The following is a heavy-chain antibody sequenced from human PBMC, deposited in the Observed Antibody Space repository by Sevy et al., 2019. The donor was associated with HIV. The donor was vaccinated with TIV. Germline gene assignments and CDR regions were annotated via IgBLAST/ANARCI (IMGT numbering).Heavy chain of an antibody. CDR3: TIAEYVLRFSGYYYYGMDV. J-gene: IGHJ6*02. CDR1: GFTFGDYA. Sequence: GGSLRLSCTASGFTFGDYAMSWFRQAPGKGLEWLGFIRSKAYGGTTEYAASVKGRFTISRDDSKSIAYLQMNTLKTEDTAVYYCTIAEYVLRFSGYYYYGMDVWGQGTTVTVSS. D-gene: IGHD3-3*01. V-gene: IGHV3-49*03. CDR2: IRSKAYGGTT.